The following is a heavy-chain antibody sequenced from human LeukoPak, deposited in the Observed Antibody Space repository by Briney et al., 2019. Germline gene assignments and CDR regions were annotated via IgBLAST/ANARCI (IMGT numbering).Heavy chain of an antibody. J-gene: IGHJ4*02. CDR3: ARDLYGIVGATRYFDY. Sequence: GGSLRLSCAASGFTFSSYAITWVRQAPGKGLEWVSAISGSGGNTYYADSVKGRFSISRDNSKNSLYLQMNSLRAEDTAVYYCARDLYGIVGATRYFDYWGQGTLVTVSS. D-gene: IGHD1-26*01. CDR1: GFTFSSYA. V-gene: IGHV3-23*01. CDR2: ISGSGGNT.